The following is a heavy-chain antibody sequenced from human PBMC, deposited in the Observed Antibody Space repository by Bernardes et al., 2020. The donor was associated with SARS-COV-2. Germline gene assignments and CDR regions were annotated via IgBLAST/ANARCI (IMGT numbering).Heavy chain of an antibody. V-gene: IGHV1-24*01. Sequence: ASVKVSCKVSGYTLTEFSMHWVRQAPGKGLEWLGGFDPEHGKTIYAQKFQGRVTMTEDTSTDTAYMELSSLRAEDTAVYYCAKGARGSYDYGDSWGQGTLVTVSS. CDR1: GYTLTEFS. CDR2: FDPEHGKT. D-gene: IGHD2-21*01. CDR3: AKGARGSYDYGDS. J-gene: IGHJ4*02.